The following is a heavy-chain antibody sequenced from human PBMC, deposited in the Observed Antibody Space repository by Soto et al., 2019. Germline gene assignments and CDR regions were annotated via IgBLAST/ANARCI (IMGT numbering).Heavy chain of an antibody. J-gene: IGHJ6*02. Sequence: EVQLVESGGGLVKPGGSLRLSCAVSGFTFNSYSMNWVRQAPGKGLEWVSSISSFSNYMYYTDSVKGRFTISRDNARNSLYLQMNSLGAEDTAVYYCARAGGYSRTPPNPRAYDMDVLGQGTTVTVYS. V-gene: IGHV3-21*01. D-gene: IGHD6-13*01. CDR2: ISSFSNYM. CDR3: ARAGGYSRTPPNPRAYDMDV. CDR1: GFTFNSYS.